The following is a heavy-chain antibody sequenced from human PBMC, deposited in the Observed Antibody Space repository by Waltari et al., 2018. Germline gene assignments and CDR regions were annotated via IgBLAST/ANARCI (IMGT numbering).Heavy chain of an antibody. Sequence: QVALQQWGAGLLKPSETLSLTCAVSGAPFSGSYWSWIRQPPGKGLEWIGDINHTGDTNYNPSRKSRVTISVDTSKSQFSLNMNSTTAADTAVYYCARGGRHYYYGMDVWGQGTTVTV. CDR1: GAPFSGSY. V-gene: IGHV4-34*01. CDR3: ARGGRHYYYGMDV. CDR2: INHTGDT. J-gene: IGHJ6*02.